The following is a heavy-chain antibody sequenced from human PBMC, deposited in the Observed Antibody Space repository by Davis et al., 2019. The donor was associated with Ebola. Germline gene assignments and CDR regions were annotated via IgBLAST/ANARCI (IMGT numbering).Heavy chain of an antibody. CDR3: ARQYYFDGSGYSGSWFDP. Sequence: ASVKVSCKASGGAFSSYIVSWVRQAPGQGLEWMGWISPYNGNRNHAQKFQGRVTMTTDTSTSTAYMELRSLRSDDTAVYYCARQYYFDGSGYSGSWFDPWGQGTLVTVSS. D-gene: IGHD3-22*01. CDR1: GGAFSSYI. J-gene: IGHJ5*02. V-gene: IGHV1-18*01. CDR2: ISPYNGNR.